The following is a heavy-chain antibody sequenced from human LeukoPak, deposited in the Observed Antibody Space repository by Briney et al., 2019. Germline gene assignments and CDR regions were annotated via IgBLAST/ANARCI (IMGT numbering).Heavy chain of an antibody. CDR1: GFTFSTCS. D-gene: IGHD1-26*01. V-gene: IGHV3-21*01. J-gene: IGHJ4*02. CDR3: ARSYSGSYFFDY. Sequence: GGSLRLSCAASGFTFSTCSMHWVRQAPGKGLEWVSSISSSSRSIYYADSVEGRFTVSRDNGKNSLYLQMNSLRAEDTAVYYCARSYSGSYFFDYWGQGILVTVSS. CDR2: ISSSSRSI.